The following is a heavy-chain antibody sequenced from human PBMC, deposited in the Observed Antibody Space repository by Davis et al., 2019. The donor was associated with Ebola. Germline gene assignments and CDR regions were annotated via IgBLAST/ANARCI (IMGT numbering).Heavy chain of an antibody. CDR1: GFTFSTYV. V-gene: IGHV3-23*01. CDR3: ARDGPNYDIDY. J-gene: IGHJ4*02. Sequence: PGGSLRLSCAASGFTFSTYVMSWVRQAPGKGLEWVSTISGSGGYTYYADSVKGRFTISRDNSKNTLYLQMNSLRAEDTAVYFCARDGPNYDIDYWGRGTLVTVSS. CDR2: ISGSGGYT. D-gene: IGHD3-16*01.